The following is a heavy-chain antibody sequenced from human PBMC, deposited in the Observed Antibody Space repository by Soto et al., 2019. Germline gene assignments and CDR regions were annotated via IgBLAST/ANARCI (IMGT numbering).Heavy chain of an antibody. V-gene: IGHV4-4*07. CDR3: AREGLGFDF. D-gene: IGHD3-16*01. CDR2: IYSTGNS. CDR1: GESIRDYF. J-gene: IGHJ4*02. Sequence: PSETLSLTCIVSGESIRDYFWSWIRQPVGKGLEWVGRIYSTGNSNENPALKSRVSLSVDTSKNQFSLRLKSVTAADKAVYYCAREGLGFDFWGQGALVTVYS.